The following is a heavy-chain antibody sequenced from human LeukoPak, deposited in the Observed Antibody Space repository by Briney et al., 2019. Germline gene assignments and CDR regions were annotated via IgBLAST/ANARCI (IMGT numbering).Heavy chain of an antibody. CDR1: GGTFSSYA. V-gene: IGHV1-69*05. CDR2: IIPIFGTA. Sequence: PMASVKVSCKASGGTFSSYAISWVRQAPGQGLEWMGGIIPIFGTANYAQKFQGRVTITTDESTSTAYMELSSLRSEDTAVYYCARDALRALVSDDAFDIWGQGTMVTVSS. D-gene: IGHD3-9*01. CDR3: ARDALRALVSDDAFDI. J-gene: IGHJ3*02.